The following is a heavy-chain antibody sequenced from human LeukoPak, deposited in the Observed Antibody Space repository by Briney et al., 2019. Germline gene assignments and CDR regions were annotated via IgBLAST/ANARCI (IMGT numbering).Heavy chain of an antibody. CDR1: GGSISSGGYS. J-gene: IGHJ4*02. Sequence: SETLSLTCAVSGGSISSGGYSWSWIRQPPGKGLEWIGYIYHSGSTYYNPSLKSRVTISVDRSKNQFSLKLSSVTAADTAVYYCARSADTAMVYFDYWGQGTLVTVSS. D-gene: IGHD5-18*01. CDR2: IYHSGST. CDR3: ARSADTAMVYFDY. V-gene: IGHV4-30-2*01.